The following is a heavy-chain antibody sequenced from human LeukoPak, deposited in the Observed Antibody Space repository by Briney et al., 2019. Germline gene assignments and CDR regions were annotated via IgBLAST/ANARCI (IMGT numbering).Heavy chain of an antibody. CDR1: GGSFSGYY. CDR3: AGARRDDYVWGSYRYKAGNNWFDP. Sequence: PSETLSLTCAVYGGSFSGYYWSWIRQPPGKGLEWIEEINHSGSTNYNPSLKSRVTISVDTSKNQFSLKLSSVTAADTAVYYCAGARRDDYVWGSYRYKAGNNWFDPWGQGTLVTVSS. CDR2: INHSGST. D-gene: IGHD3-16*02. J-gene: IGHJ5*02. V-gene: IGHV4-34*01.